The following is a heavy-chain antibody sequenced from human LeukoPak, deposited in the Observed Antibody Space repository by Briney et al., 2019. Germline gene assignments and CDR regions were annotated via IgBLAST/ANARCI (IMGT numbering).Heavy chain of an antibody. CDR1: GFTFSSYS. CDR3: GATGTTGYYYYYGMDV. D-gene: IGHD1-1*01. J-gene: IGHJ6*04. CDR2: ISSSSSYI. Sequence: SGGSLRLPCAASGFTFSSYSMNWVRQAPGKGLEWVSSISSSSSYIYYADSVKGRFTISRDNAKNSLYLQMNSLRAEDTAVYYCGATGTTGYYYYYGMDVWGKGTTVTVSS. V-gene: IGHV3-21*01.